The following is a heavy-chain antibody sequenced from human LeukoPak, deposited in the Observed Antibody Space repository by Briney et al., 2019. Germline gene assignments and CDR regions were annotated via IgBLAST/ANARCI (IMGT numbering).Heavy chain of an antibody. CDR3: AKGLISSATYFSYFDY. D-gene: IGHD1-26*01. CDR1: AFTFSSYG. J-gene: IGHJ4*02. CDR2: ISAGGDLT. V-gene: IGHV3-23*01. Sequence: QPWGSLRLSCAASAFTFSSYGMSWARQAPGKGLECVAAISAGGDLTNYADSVKGRFTISSDSSKNMLYVQMNSLRAEDTAIYYCAKGLISSATYFSYFDYWGQGTLVTVSS.